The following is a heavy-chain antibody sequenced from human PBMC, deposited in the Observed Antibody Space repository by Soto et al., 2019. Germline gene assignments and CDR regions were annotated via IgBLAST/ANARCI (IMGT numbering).Heavy chain of an antibody. CDR3: ARDGGYSDDTDAFDI. J-gene: IGHJ3*02. D-gene: IGHD1-26*01. CDR2: IIPILGIA. V-gene: IGHV1-69*04. Sequence: ASVKVSCKASGGTFSSYAISWVRQAPGQGLEWMGRIIPILGIANYAQKFQGRVTITADKSTSTAYMELSSLRAEDTAVYYCARDGGYSDDTDAFDIWGQGTMVTVSS. CDR1: GGTFSSYA.